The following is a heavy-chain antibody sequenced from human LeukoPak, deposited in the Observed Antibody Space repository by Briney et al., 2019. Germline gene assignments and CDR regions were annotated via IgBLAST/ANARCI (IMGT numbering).Heavy chain of an antibody. CDR3: AKGRGDTSGYSIDY. D-gene: IGHD3-22*01. CDR1: GLTFSTTA. Sequence: GRSLRLSCAASGLTFSTTAMSWVRQPPGKGREWVSSITGSGGSTYYADSVKGRFTISRDNSKKTLYLQMNSLRAEDTAVYYCAKGRGDTSGYSIDYWGQGTLVTVSS. V-gene: IGHV3-23*01. CDR2: ITGSGGST. J-gene: IGHJ4*02.